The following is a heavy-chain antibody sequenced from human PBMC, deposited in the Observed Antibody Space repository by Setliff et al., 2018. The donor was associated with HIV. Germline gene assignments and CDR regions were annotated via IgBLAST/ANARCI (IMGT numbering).Heavy chain of an antibody. J-gene: IGHJ6*02. CDR1: GFTFSNYA. D-gene: IGHD3-9*01. V-gene: IGHV3-21*06. CDR2: ISSSGAHI. Sequence: EGSLRLSCVASGFTFSNYAMNWVRQAPGKGLEWVASISSSGAHIFYADSLKGRFTISRDNGKNLLYLQMNSLRAEDTAVYYCARGGRLQYFDWPSYAMDVWGQGTTVTVSS. CDR3: ARGGRLQYFDWPSYAMDV.